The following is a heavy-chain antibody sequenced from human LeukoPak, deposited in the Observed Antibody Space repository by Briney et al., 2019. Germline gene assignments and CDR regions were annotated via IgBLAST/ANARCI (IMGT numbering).Heavy chain of an antibody. CDR2: ISAYNGNT. D-gene: IGHD4-23*01. CDR1: GYTFTSYG. Sequence: ASVKVSCKASGYTFTSYGISWVRQAPGQGLEWMGWISAYNGNTNYAQKLQGRVTMTTDTSTSTAYMELRSLRFDDTAVYYCARSSTTVVESYYYYGMDVWGQGTSVTVSS. V-gene: IGHV1-18*01. J-gene: IGHJ6*02. CDR3: ARSSTTVVESYYYYGMDV.